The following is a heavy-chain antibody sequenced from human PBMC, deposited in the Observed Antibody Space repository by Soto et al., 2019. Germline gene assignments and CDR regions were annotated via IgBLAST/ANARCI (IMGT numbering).Heavy chain of an antibody. CDR2: ISYDGSNK. CDR1: GFTFSSYG. Sequence: GGSLRLSCAASGFTFSSYGMHWVRQAPGKGLEWVAVISYDGSNKYYADSVKGRFTISRDNSKNTLYLQMNSLRAEDTAVYYCAKERSRGWYDAFDIWGQGTMVTVSS. J-gene: IGHJ3*02. V-gene: IGHV3-30*18. D-gene: IGHD6-19*01. CDR3: AKERSRGWYDAFDI.